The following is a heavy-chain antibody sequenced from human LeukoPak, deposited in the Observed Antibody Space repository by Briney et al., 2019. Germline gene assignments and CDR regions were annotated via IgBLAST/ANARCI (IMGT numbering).Heavy chain of an antibody. CDR3: AKDDGDYYGSGKNNWFDP. Sequence: PGGSLRLSCAASGFTFDDYAMHWVRQAPGKGLEWVSLISGDGGSTYYADSVKGRFTISRDNSKNSLYLQMNSLRTEDTALYYCAKDDGDYYGSGKNNWFDPWGQGTLVTVSS. CDR1: GFTFDDYA. CDR2: ISGDGGST. V-gene: IGHV3-43*02. D-gene: IGHD3-10*01. J-gene: IGHJ5*02.